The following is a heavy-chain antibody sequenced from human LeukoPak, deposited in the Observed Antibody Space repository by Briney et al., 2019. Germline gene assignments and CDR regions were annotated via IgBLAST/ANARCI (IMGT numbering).Heavy chain of an antibody. CDR3: ASGGWATAAAGHSWFDP. CDR1: GGTFSSYA. D-gene: IGHD6-13*01. Sequence: ASVKVSCKASGGTFSSYAISWVRQAPGQGLEWMGRIIPIFGIANYAQKFQGRVTITADKSTSTAYMELSSLRSEDTAVYYCASGGWATAAAGHSWFDPWGQGTLVTVSS. J-gene: IGHJ5*02. V-gene: IGHV1-69*04. CDR2: IIPIFGIA.